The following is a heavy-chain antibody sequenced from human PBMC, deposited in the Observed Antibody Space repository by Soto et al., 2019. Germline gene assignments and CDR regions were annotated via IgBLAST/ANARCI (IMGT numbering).Heavy chain of an antibody. CDR3: AIDPAP. CDR2: IYNSGTT. Sequence: QVQLQESGPGLVKPSETLSLTCTVSGGSITRGGYYWSWIRQHPGKGLEWIGYIYNSGTTYYNPSLKIRVTITVDTSKNHFSLKQTSVTAADTAVYYCAIDPAPWGQGPLVTVSS. V-gene: IGHV4-31*03. J-gene: IGHJ5*02. CDR1: GGSITRGGYY.